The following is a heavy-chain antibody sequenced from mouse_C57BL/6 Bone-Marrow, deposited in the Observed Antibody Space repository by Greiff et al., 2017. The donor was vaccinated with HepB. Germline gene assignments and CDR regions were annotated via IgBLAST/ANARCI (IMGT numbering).Heavy chain of an antibody. CDR1: GYTFTSYW. D-gene: IGHD2-5*01. J-gene: IGHJ4*01. V-gene: IGHV1-64*01. CDR2: IHPNSGST. CDR3: ARGGYYSNYGAMDY. Sequence: QVQLKQPGAELVKPGASVKLSCKASGYTFTSYWMHWVKQRPGQGLEWIGMIHPNSGSTNYNEKFKSKATLTVDKSSSTAYIQLSSLTSEDSAVYYCARGGYYSNYGAMDYWGQGTSVTVSS.